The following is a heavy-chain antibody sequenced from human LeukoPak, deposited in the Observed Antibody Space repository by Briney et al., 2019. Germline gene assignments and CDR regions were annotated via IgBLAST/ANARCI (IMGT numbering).Heavy chain of an antibody. CDR1: GGSISTYY. V-gene: IGHV4-59*01. J-gene: IGHJ4*02. CDR3: ARGGNALDY. CDR2: FYYTGSP. Sequence: KPSETLSLTCTVSGGSISTYYWSWIRQPPGKGLDWIGSFYYTGSPNYNPSLRSRVTISLDTSKNQISLRLSSVTAADTAVYYCARGGNALDYWGQGTLVTVSS. D-gene: IGHD4-23*01.